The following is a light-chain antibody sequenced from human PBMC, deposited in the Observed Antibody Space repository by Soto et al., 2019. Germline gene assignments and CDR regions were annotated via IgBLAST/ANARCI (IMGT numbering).Light chain of an antibody. Sequence: EIVLTQSPGTLSLSPGERATLSRRASQSVSSSYLAWYQQKPGQAPRLLIYSASSRATGIPDRFSGSGSGTDFTLTISRLEPEDFAVYYCQQYGSSWTFGQGTKVDIK. V-gene: IGKV3-20*01. CDR2: SAS. CDR3: QQYGSSWT. CDR1: QSVSSSY. J-gene: IGKJ1*01.